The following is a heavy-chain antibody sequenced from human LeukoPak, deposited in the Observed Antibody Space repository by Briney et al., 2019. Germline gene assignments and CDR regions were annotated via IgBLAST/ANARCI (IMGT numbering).Heavy chain of an antibody. CDR1: GGSISSSSYY. D-gene: IGHD5-18*01. J-gene: IGHJ4*02. Sequence: SETLSLTCTVSGGSISSSSYYWGWIRQPPGKGLEWIGSIYYGGSTYYNPSLKSRVTISVDTSKNQFSLKLSSVTAADTAVYYCARLTWDTTMVRYYFDFWGQGTLVTVSS. CDR3: ARLTWDTTMVRYYFDF. V-gene: IGHV4-39*07. CDR2: IYYGGST.